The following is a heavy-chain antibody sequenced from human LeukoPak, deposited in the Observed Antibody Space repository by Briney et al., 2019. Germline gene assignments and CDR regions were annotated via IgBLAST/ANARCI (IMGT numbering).Heavy chain of an antibody. CDR1: GGSTSSRNYY. CDR2: IHYSGSI. Sequence: KPSETLSLTCTGSGGSTSSRNYYWGWIRQPPGKGLEWITSIHYSGSIYYNPSLERRITISFNTSENQFSLNLISAAAADTAVYYCARAPLYSYDSSGYLDYWGQGILVTISS. V-gene: IGHV4-39*01. D-gene: IGHD3-22*01. CDR3: ARAPLYSYDSSGYLDY. J-gene: IGHJ4*02.